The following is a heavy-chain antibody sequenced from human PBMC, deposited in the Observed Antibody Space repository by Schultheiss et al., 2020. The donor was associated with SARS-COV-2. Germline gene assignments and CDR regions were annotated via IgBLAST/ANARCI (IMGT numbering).Heavy chain of an antibody. V-gene: IGHV4-30-4*08. CDR1: GGSISSSSYY. CDR3: ARSRDGYNYLGDY. Sequence: SETLSLTCTVSGGSISSSSYYWGWIRQPPGKGLEWIGYIYYSGSTYYNPSLKSRVTISVDTSKNQFSLKLSSVTAADTAVYYCARSRDGYNYLGDYWGQGTLVTVSS. CDR2: IYYSGST. D-gene: IGHD5-24*01. J-gene: IGHJ4*02.